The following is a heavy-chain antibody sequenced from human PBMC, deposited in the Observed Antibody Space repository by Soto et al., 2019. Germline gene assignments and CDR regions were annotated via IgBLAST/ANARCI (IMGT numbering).Heavy chain of an antibody. CDR2: ILVGGST. V-gene: IGHV3-23*01. J-gene: IGHJ3*02. D-gene: IGHD2-8*02. CDR1: GFICTSYD. CDR3: AKATATGGGAFDI. Sequence: GGSLRLSCAASGFICTSYDVSWVRQAPGKGLEWVSTILVGGSTHYEDSVKGRFTISRDRSKNTLYLQMNSLTAGDTAMYYCAKATATGGGAFDICGQGTMATVSS.